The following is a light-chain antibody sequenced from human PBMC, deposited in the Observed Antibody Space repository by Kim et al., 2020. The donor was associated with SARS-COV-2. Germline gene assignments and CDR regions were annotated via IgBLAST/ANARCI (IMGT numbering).Light chain of an antibody. CDR3: QQSYSTPLT. V-gene: IGKV3-15*01. CDR2: GAS. J-gene: IGKJ4*01. Sequence: VSPGERATLSCRASQSVSSNLAWYQQKPGQAPRLLIYGASTRATGIPARFSGSGSGTEFTLTISSLQPEDFATYYCQQSYSTPLTVGGGTKVDIK. CDR1: QSVSSN.